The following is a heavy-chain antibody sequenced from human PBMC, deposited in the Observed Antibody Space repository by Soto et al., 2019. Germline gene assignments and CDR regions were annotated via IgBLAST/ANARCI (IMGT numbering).Heavy chain of an antibody. D-gene: IGHD2-2*01. Sequence: QVQLQQWGAGLLKPSETLSLTCAVYGGSFSGYYWSWIRQPPGKGLEWIGEINHSGSTNYNPSLKSRVTISVDTSKNQFSLKLSSVTAADTAVYYCARAPLRVVPACPGPRRKYNWFDPWGQGTLVTVSS. CDR2: INHSGST. CDR1: GGSFSGYY. CDR3: ARAPLRVVPACPGPRRKYNWFDP. J-gene: IGHJ5*02. V-gene: IGHV4-34*01.